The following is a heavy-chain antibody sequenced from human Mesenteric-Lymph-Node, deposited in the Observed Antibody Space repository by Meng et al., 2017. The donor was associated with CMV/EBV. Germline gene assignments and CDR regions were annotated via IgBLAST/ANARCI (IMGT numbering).Heavy chain of an antibody. CDR2: INHSGST. CDR3: ARHQRWLKSEGGFNY. D-gene: IGHD4-23*01. J-gene: IGHJ4*02. V-gene: IGHV4-34*01. CDR1: GGSFSGYY. Sequence: QVQLQQWGEGLLKPSAPLSLTCAVYGGSFSGYYWSWIRQPPGKGLEWIGEINHSGSTNYNPSLKSRVTISVDTSKNQFSLKLSSVTAADTAVYYCARHQRWLKSEGGFNYWGQGTLVTASS.